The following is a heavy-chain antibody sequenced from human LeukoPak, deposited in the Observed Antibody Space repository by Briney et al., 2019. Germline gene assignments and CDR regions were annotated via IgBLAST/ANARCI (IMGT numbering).Heavy chain of an antibody. CDR1: GGSISSHY. CDR3: ARGHYIWGTYRQYFDY. CDR2: MYYSGST. J-gene: IGHJ4*02. Sequence: SETLSLTCTVSGGSISSHYWNWIRQPPGKGLEWVEYMYYSGSTSYNPSLMSRVTISVDTSKYQFSLKLSSVTAADTAVYYCARGHYIWGTYRQYFDYWGRGTLVTVSS. D-gene: IGHD3-16*02. V-gene: IGHV4-59*11.